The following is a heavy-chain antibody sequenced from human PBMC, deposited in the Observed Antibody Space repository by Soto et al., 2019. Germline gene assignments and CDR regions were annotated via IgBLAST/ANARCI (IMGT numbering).Heavy chain of an antibody. D-gene: IGHD4-17*01. J-gene: IGHJ4*02. CDR3: ARGGKTVTTFDY. V-gene: IGHV4-30-2*01. CDR2: IYHSGST. CDR1: GGSISSGGYS. Sequence: SETLSLTCAVSGGSISSGGYSWSWIRQPPGKGLEWIGYIYHSGSTYYNPSLKSRVTISVDRSKNQVSLKLSSVTAADTAVYYCARGGKTVTTFDYWGQGTLVTVSS.